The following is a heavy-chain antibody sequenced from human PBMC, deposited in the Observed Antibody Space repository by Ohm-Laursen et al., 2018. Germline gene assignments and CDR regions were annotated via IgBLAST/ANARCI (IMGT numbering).Heavy chain of an antibody. Sequence: SLRLSCAAPGFRFSSYGMHWVRQAPGKGLEWVAVIWYDGSNKNYADSVKGRFTISRDNSKNTLYLQMNSLRAEDTAVYYCAKKGSYYDSSGYFFAADYWGQGTLVTVSS. D-gene: IGHD3-22*01. J-gene: IGHJ4*02. CDR2: IWYDGSNK. CDR3: AKKGSYYDSSGYFFAADY. V-gene: IGHV3-33*06. CDR1: GFRFSSYG.